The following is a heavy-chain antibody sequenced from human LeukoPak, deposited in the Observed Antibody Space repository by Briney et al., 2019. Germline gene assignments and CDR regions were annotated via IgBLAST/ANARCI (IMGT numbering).Heavy chain of an antibody. V-gene: IGHV3-21*01. CDR1: GFTFSTYN. CDR3: ARGRMPVAGIPFYLYGMDV. CDR2: ISTTSTYI. J-gene: IGHJ6*02. Sequence: GGSLRLSCAASGFTFSTYNMNWVRQAPGKGLEWVSSISTTSTYIYYADSVKGRFTVSRDNAKNSLYLQMNSLRAEDTAVYYCARGRMPVAGIPFYLYGMDVWGQGTTVTVSS. D-gene: IGHD6-19*01.